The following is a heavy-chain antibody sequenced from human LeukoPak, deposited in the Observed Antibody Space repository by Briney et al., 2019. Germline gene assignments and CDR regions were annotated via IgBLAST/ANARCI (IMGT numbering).Heavy chain of an antibody. D-gene: IGHD1-1*01. CDR3: ARDPATYNWNDVDYFDY. V-gene: IGHV1-18*01. Sequence: ASVKVSCKASGYTFTSYGISWVRQAPGRGLEWIGWISAYNGNTNYAQKLQGRVTMTTDTSASTAYMELRSLRSDDTAVYYCARDPATYNWNDVDYFDYWGQGTLVTVSS. CDR1: GYTFTSYG. J-gene: IGHJ4*02. CDR2: ISAYNGNT.